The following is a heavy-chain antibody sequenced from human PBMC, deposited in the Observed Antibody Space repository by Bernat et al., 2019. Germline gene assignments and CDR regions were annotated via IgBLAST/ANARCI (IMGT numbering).Heavy chain of an antibody. CDR1: GFTFSSYG. V-gene: IGHV3-33*01. CDR3: ARESSGVDTAMAPLLDSMGFDP. CDR2: IWYDGSNK. Sequence: QVQLVESGGGVVQPGRSLRLSCAASGFTFSSYGMHWVRQAPGKGLEWVAVIWYDGSNKYYADSVKGRFTISRDNSKNTLYLKMNSLRAEDTAVYYCARESSGVDTAMAPLLDSMGFDPWGQGTLVTVSS. D-gene: IGHD5-18*01. J-gene: IGHJ5*02.